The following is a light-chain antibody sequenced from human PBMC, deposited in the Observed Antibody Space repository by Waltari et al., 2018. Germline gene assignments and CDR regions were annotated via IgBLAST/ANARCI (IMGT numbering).Light chain of an antibody. CDR3: QHYVRLPAT. J-gene: IGKJ1*01. CDR2: GAS. V-gene: IGKV3-20*01. CDR1: QSVGRT. Sequence: EIVLTQSPGTLSLSPGERATLSCRASQSVGRTLALYQQKPGQAPRLLMYGASSRATGTPDRFSGSGSGTDFSLTISRLEPEDFAVYYCQHYVRLPATFGQGTKVEIK.